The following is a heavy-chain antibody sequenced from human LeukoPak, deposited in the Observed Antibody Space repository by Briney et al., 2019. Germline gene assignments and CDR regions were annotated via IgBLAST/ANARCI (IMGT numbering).Heavy chain of an antibody. V-gene: IGHV4-4*09. D-gene: IGHD3-3*01. CDR2: IYTSGST. Sequence: SETLSLTCTVSGGSIRSFYWSWIRQPPGKGLEWIGYIYTSGSTNYNPSLKSRVTISVDTSKNQFSLKLSSVTAADTAVYYCARLVRARYYAFWSGYYSEDYYYYMDVWGKGTTVTVSS. CDR1: GGSIRSFY. CDR3: ARLVRARYYAFWSGYYSEDYYYYMDV. J-gene: IGHJ6*03.